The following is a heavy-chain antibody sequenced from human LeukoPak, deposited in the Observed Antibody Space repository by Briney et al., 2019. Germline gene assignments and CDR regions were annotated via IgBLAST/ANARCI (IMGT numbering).Heavy chain of an antibody. D-gene: IGHD2-21*02. Sequence: GASVKVSCKASGYTFTSYDINWVRQATGQGLEWMGWMNPNSGNTGYAQKFQGRVTITRNTSISTAYMELSSLRSEDTAVYYCARDKIWSCGGDCYYFDYWGQGTLVTVSS. CDR2: MNPNSGNT. CDR3: ARDKIWSCGGDCYYFDY. V-gene: IGHV1-8*03. J-gene: IGHJ4*02. CDR1: GYTFTSYD.